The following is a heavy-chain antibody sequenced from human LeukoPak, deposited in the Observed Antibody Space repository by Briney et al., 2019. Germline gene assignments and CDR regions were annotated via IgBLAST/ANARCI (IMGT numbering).Heavy chain of an antibody. V-gene: IGHV4-39*07. J-gene: IGHJ5*02. Sequence: SETLSLTCSVSGGSIRSRNYYWSWIRQPPGKGLEWIGEINHSGSTNYNPSLKSRVTISVDTSKNQFSLKLSSVTAADTAVYYCARGLGLEQQPTTYNWFDPWGQGTLVTVSS. CDR2: INHSGST. CDR1: GGSIRSRNYY. D-gene: IGHD6-13*01. CDR3: ARGLGLEQQPTTYNWFDP.